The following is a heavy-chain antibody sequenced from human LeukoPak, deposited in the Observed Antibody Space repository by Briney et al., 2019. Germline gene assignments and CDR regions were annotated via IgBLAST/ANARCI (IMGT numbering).Heavy chain of an antibody. CDR3: ARALGHYYDSKRYAFDI. J-gene: IGHJ3*02. CDR2: IYHSGST. CDR1: GYSISSGYY. V-gene: IGHV4-38-2*02. Sequence: PSETLSLTCTVSGYSISSGYYWGWIRQPPGKGLEWIGSIYHSGSTYYNPSLKSRVTISVDTSKNQFSLKLSSVTAADTAVYYCARALGHYYDSKRYAFDIWGQGTMVTVSS. D-gene: IGHD3-22*01.